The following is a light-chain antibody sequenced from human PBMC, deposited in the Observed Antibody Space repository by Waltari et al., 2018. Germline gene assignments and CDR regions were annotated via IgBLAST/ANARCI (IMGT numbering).Light chain of an antibody. CDR2: NNH. J-gene: IGLJ3*02. CDR3: ASWDDSLKGWV. Sequence: QSLLTQPPSTSGTPGPRVPISSSGRSPPIAPNPLSRYQTFPRTAPKPHTYNNHHRPSGVPDRFAGSKSGTSASLAISGRQLEDEADFYCASWDDSLKGWVFGGGTKVTVL. V-gene: IGLV1-44*01. CDR1: SPPIAPNP.